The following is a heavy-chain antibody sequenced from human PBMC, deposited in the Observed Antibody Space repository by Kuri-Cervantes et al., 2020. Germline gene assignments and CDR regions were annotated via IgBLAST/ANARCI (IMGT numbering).Heavy chain of an antibody. D-gene: IGHD3-16*01. V-gene: IGHV3-21*01. CDR1: GFTFSSYS. CDR3: ARGGEWAYYYYYGMDV. J-gene: IGHJ6*02. Sequence: GESLKISCAASGFTFSSYSMNWVRQAPGKGLEWVSSISSSSSYIYYADSVKGRFTISRDNAKNSLYLQMNSLRDEDTAVYYCARGGEWAYYYYYGMDVWGQGTTVTVSS. CDR2: ISSSSSYI.